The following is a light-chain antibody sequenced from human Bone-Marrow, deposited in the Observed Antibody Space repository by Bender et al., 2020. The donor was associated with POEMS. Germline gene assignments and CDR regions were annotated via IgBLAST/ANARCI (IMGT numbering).Light chain of an antibody. CDR2: EVR. V-gene: IGLV2-8*01. CDR1: SSDIGGYDY. CDR3: SSYVDTSMGV. J-gene: IGLJ1*01. Sequence: QSVLTQPPSASGSPGESVTISCTGTSSDIGGYDYVSWYQQHPGKAPKLIIFEVRQRPSGVPDRFSGSKSGDTAFLTVSGLQAEDEADYYCSSYVDTSMGVFGSGTKVTVL.